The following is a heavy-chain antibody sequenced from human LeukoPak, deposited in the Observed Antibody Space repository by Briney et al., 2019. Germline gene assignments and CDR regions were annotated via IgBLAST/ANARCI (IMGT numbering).Heavy chain of an antibody. D-gene: IGHD2-2*01. J-gene: IGHJ5*02. Sequence: PSETLSLTCTVSGGSISSYSWSWIRQPAGKGLEWVGRIYTSGSTSYNPSLKSRVTMSVDTSKNQFSLKLNSVTAADTAVYYCARTTEDCSSTSCYQYWFDPWGQGTLVTVSS. CDR1: GGSISSYS. CDR2: IYTSGST. CDR3: ARTTEDCSSTSCYQYWFDP. V-gene: IGHV4-4*07.